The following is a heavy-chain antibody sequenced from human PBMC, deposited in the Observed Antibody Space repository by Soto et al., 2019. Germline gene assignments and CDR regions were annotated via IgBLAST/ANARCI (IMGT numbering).Heavy chain of an antibody. J-gene: IGHJ6*02. D-gene: IGHD2-8*01. Sequence: SGPTLVNPTHTLTLTCTFSVFSLSTSEGGVGWIRQPPGMALEWLALIYWNDDERYSPSLKSRLTITKDTSKNHVVLTMTNMYPVDTATSYSSHITCIIGVCPPRGYYSMDVWGQGPTVTVSS. CDR1: VFSLSTSEGG. CDR3: SHITCIIGVCPPRGYYSMDV. CDR2: IYWNDDE. V-gene: IGHV2-5*01.